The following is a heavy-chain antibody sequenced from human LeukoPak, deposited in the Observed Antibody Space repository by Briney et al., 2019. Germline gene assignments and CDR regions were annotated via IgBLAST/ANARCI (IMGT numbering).Heavy chain of an antibody. V-gene: IGHV7-4-1*02. D-gene: IGHD5-12*01. Sequence: ASVKVSCKASGCTFTSYAMNWVRQAPGQGLEWMGWINTNTGNPTYAQGFTGRFVFSLDTSVSTAYLQISSLKAEDTAVYYCARDHPLGYSGYYYYYGMDVWGQGTTVTVSS. CDR1: GCTFTSYA. CDR2: INTNTGNP. J-gene: IGHJ6*01. CDR3: ARDHPLGYSGYYYYYGMDV.